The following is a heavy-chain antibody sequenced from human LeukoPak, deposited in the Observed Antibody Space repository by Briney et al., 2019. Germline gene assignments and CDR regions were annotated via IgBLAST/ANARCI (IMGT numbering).Heavy chain of an antibody. CDR2: IYNSGGT. CDR3: ARDRTLLGYCSGGSCYPGYGMDV. CDR1: AGSISSYY. V-gene: IGHV4-59*01. D-gene: IGHD2-15*01. J-gene: IGHJ6*02. Sequence: SETLSLTCTASAGSISSYYWSWILQPPGKGLEWIGYIYNSGGTNYNPSLKSRVTISVDTSKNQFSLKLSSVTAADTAVYYCARDRTLLGYCSGGSCYPGYGMDVWGQGTTVTVSS.